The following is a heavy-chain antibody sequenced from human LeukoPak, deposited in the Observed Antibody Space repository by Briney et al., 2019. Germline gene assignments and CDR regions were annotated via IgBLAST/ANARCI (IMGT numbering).Heavy chain of an antibody. CDR1: GFTFSDYD. D-gene: IGHD1-1*01. CDR2: IGTAGDT. V-gene: IGHV3-13*01. J-gene: IGHJ4*02. CDR3: ARVAKERVGGVYYFDY. Sequence: GGSLRLSFAASGFTFSDYDMHWVRQATGKGLELVSAIGTAGDTYYTGSVMGRFTISRENAKNSLYLQMNSLRAGDTAVYYCARVAKERVGGVYYFDYWGQGTLVTVSS.